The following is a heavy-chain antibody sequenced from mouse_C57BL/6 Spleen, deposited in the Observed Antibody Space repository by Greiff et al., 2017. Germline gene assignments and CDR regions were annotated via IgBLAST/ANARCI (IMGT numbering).Heavy chain of an antibody. D-gene: IGHD1-1*01. CDR1: GYTFTSYW. CDR2: IDPSDSET. J-gene: IGHJ4*01. V-gene: IGHV1-52*01. Sequence: QVQLQQPGAELVRPGSSVKLSCKASGYTFTSYWMHWVKQRPIQGLEWIGNIDPSDSETHYNQKFKDKATLTVDKSSSAAYMQLSSLTSEASAVYYCARLSGRSSYAKDYWGQGTSVTVSS. CDR3: ARLSGRSSYAKDY.